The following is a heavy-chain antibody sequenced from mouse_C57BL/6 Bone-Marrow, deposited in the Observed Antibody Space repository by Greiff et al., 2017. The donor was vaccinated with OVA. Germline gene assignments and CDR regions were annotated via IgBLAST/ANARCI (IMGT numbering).Heavy chain of an antibody. CDR3: ATYYGSPFYYAMDY. Sequence: VKLVESGPGLVQPSQSLSITCTVSGFSLTSYGVHWVRQSPGKGLEWLGVIWRGGSTDYNAAFMSRLSITKDNSKSQVFFKMNSLQADDTAIYYCATYYGSPFYYAMDYWGQGTSVTVSS. CDR1: GFSLTSYG. CDR2: IWRGGST. D-gene: IGHD1-1*01. V-gene: IGHV2-5*01. J-gene: IGHJ4*01.